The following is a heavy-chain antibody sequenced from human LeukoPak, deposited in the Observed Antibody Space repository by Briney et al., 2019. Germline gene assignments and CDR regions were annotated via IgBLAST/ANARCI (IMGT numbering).Heavy chain of an antibody. Sequence: SVKVSCKASGGTFSSYTISWVRQAPGQGLEWMGRIIPILGITNYAQKFQGRVTITADKATSTAYMELSSLRSEDTAVYYCARDPAGAAGETLFDYWGQGTLVTVSS. CDR2: IIPILGIT. J-gene: IGHJ4*02. CDR3: ARDPAGAAGETLFDY. V-gene: IGHV1-69*04. D-gene: IGHD1-26*01. CDR1: GGTFSSYT.